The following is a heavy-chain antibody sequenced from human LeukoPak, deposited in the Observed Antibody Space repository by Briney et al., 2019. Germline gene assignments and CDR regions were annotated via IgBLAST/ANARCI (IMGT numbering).Heavy chain of an antibody. CDR1: GFTFSSYA. J-gene: IGHJ3*02. CDR3: AREPYGDYGGNAFDI. V-gene: IGHV3-30-3*01. Sequence: PGGSLRLPCAASGFTFSSYAMHWVRQAPGKGLEWVAVISYDGSNKYYADSVKGRFTISRDNSKNTLYLQMNSLRAEDTAVYYCAREPYGDYGGNAFDIWGQGTMVTVSS. CDR2: ISYDGSNK. D-gene: IGHD4-17*01.